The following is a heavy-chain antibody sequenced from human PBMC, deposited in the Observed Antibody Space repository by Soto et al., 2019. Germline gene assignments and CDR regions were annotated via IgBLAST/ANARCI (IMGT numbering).Heavy chain of an antibody. CDR3: AKGSFGFDY. Sequence: GVLRLSCAASGVTFTSYALTWVRQVPGEGLQWVSSISKSGDSTYYADSVQGRFTTSRDNSKNTLYLQMNSQRAEDTAIYDCAKGSFGFDYWGQGTLVTVSS. CDR2: ISKSGDST. V-gene: IGHV3-23*01. CDR1: GVTFTSYA. D-gene: IGHD3-10*01. J-gene: IGHJ4*02.